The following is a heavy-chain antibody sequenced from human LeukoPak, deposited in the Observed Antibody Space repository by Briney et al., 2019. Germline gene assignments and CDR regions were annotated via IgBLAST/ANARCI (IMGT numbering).Heavy chain of an antibody. Sequence: ASVKVSCKASGYTFTRYGISWVRQAPGQGLVWMGWISAYNGNTNYAQKLQGRVTMTTDTSTSTAYMELRSLRSDDTAVYYCARDGGSESSSWYGAFDIWGQGTMVTVSS. CDR1: GYTFTRYG. D-gene: IGHD6-13*01. CDR2: ISAYNGNT. J-gene: IGHJ3*02. CDR3: ARDGGSESSSWYGAFDI. V-gene: IGHV1-18*01.